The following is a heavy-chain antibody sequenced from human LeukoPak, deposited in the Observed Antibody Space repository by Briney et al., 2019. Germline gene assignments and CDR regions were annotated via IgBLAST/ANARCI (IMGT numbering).Heavy chain of an antibody. D-gene: IGHD6-13*01. Sequence: ASVKVSCKASGYTFTSYAMNWVRQAPGQGLEWMGWINTNTGNPTYAQGFTGRFVFSLDTSVSTAYLQISSLKAEDTAVYYCARDQSSSWSYYYYMDVWGKGTTVTISS. CDR1: GYTFTSYA. J-gene: IGHJ6*03. V-gene: IGHV7-4-1*02. CDR2: INTNTGNP. CDR3: ARDQSSSWSYYYYMDV.